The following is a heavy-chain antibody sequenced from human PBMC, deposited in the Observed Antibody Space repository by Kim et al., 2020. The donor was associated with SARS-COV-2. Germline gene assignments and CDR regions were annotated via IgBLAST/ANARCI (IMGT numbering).Heavy chain of an antibody. CDR1: GYSFTSYW. D-gene: IGHD2-2*01. CDR3: ARMKVPAAPPNWFDP. V-gene: IGHV5-51*01. CDR2: IYPGDSDT. J-gene: IGHJ5*02. Sequence: GESLKISCKGSGYSFTSYWIGWVRQMPGKGLEWMGIIYPGDSDTRYSPSFQGQVTISADKSISTAYLQWSSLKASDTAMYYCARMKVPAAPPNWFDPWGQGTLVTVSS.